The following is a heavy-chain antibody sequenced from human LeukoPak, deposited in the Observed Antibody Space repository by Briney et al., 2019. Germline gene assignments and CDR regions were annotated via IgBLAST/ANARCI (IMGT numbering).Heavy chain of an antibody. J-gene: IGHJ4*02. CDR2: ISGSGGST. V-gene: IGHV3-23*01. Sequence: GGSLRLSYAASGFTFSSYAMNWVRQAPGEGLEWVSTISGSGGSTYYADSVKGRFTISRDNSENTLYLQMNSLRAEDTAVYYCAKGRSGYSYGFDYWGQGTLVTVSS. CDR3: AKGRSGYSYGFDY. D-gene: IGHD5-18*01. CDR1: GFTFSSYA.